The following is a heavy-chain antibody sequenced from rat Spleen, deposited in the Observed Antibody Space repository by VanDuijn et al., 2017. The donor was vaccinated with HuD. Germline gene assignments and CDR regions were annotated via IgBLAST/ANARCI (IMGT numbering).Heavy chain of an antibody. D-gene: IGHD1-11*01. CDR1: GFIFSDYY. Sequence: EVQLVESDGGLVQPGRSLKLSCAASGFIFSDYYMAWVRQTPTKGLEWVASISVGGGNTYYRDSVKGRFTISRDDAKSTLYLQMDSLRSEDTATYYCARHRNYGGIPFDFWGQGVMVTVSS. J-gene: IGHJ2*01. V-gene: IGHV5-25*01. CDR3: ARHRNYGGIPFDF. CDR2: ISVGGGNT.